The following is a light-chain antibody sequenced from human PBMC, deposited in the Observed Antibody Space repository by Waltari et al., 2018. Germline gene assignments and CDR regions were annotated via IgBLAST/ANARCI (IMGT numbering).Light chain of an antibody. CDR1: NLGDKY. CDR3: QAWDSSAAGV. V-gene: IGLV3-1*01. J-gene: IGLJ1*01. CDR2: QDN. Sequence: SYELTQPPSVSVSPGQTATISCSGDNLGDKYACWYQQKPGQSPVLVIYQDNRRPPGIPERFSGSNSGNTATLTISGTQAMDEADYYCQAWDSSAAGVFGTGTKVTVL.